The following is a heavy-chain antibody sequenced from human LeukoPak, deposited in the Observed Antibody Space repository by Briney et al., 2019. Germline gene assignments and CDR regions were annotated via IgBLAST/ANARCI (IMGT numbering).Heavy chain of an antibody. D-gene: IGHD3-22*01. CDR1: GFTFNNYW. J-gene: IGHJ4*02. CDR3: ARSPYDSSGYPFDY. Sequence: PGGSLRLSCAASGFTFNNYWVTWVRQAPGKGLEWVANIKQDGSQKYYVDSVKGRFTISRDNSKNTLYLQMNSLRAEDTAVYYCARSPYDSSGYPFDYWGQGTLVTVSS. V-gene: IGHV3-7*01. CDR2: IKQDGSQK.